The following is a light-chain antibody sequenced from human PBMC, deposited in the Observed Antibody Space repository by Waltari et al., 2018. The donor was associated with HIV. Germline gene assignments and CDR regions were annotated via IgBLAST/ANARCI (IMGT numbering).Light chain of an antibody. J-gene: IGLJ1*01. CDR2: GKN. CDR3: NSRDSSGNHYV. CDR1: SLRSNY. V-gene: IGLV3-19*01. Sequence: SSELTQDPAVSVALGQTVRITCQGDSLRSNYASLYQQKPGQAPVLVIYGKNNRPSGVPDRFSGSSSGNTASLIITGAQAEDDADYYCNSRDSSGNHYVFGTGTKVTVL.